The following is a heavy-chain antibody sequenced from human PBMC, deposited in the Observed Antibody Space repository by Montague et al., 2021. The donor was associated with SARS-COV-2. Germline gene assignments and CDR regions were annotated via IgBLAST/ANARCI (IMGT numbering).Heavy chain of an antibody. Sequence: SETLSLTCAVSGASTNSNSYYWGWIRQPPGKGLDWIGSFYCTGYTCYTPSLKSRVTISGDTSKNQFSLKLTSVTAADTAVYYCARIVGDCSSDSCYAVRWGQGTVVTVSS. CDR1: GASTNSNSYY. V-gene: IGHV4-39*01. J-gene: IGHJ4*02. D-gene: IGHD2-2*01. CDR3: ARIVGDCSSDSCYAVR. CDR2: FYCTGYT.